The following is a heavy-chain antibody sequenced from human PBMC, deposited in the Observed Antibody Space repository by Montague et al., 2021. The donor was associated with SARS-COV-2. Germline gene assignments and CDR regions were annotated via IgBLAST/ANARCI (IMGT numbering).Heavy chain of an antibody. CDR2: IPYRGIT. Sequence: SETLSLTCTVSGTSITSTSYYWAWIRQSPAVDLEWLGTIPYRGITYSNPSLNSRVSVSADTSKNQVSLNLDSVTAADTAVYYCARGDVDTAMVYYFDYWGQGTLVTVSS. D-gene: IGHD5-18*01. V-gene: IGHV4-39*01. J-gene: IGHJ4*02. CDR1: GTSITSTSYY. CDR3: ARGDVDTAMVYYFDY.